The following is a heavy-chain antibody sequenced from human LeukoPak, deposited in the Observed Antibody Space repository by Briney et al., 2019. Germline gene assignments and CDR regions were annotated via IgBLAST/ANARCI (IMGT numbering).Heavy chain of an antibody. CDR1: GGSISSGGYY. Sequence: SETLSLTCTVSGGSISSGGYYWSWIRQHPGKGLEWIGYIYYSGSTYYNPSLKSRVTISVDTSKNQFSLKLSSVTAADTAVYYCARTNIAAAGRGNVDYWGQGTLVTVSS. V-gene: IGHV4-31*03. CDR2: IYYSGST. J-gene: IGHJ4*02. CDR3: ARTNIAAAGRGNVDY. D-gene: IGHD6-13*01.